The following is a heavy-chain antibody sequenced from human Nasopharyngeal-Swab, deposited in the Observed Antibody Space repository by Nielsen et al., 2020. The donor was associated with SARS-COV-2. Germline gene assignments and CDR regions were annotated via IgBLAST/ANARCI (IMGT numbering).Heavy chain of an antibody. CDR3: ARGNGWYPDH. CDR2: ISVYNGNT. Sequence: ASVKVSCKASGYTFANYGVRWVRQAPGQGLEWMGWISVYNGNTGYAQNFQGRVTMTTDTPTNTGYLELRSLRSDDTAVYYCARGNGWYPDHWGQGTLVTVSS. V-gene: IGHV1-18*01. D-gene: IGHD6-19*01. J-gene: IGHJ4*02. CDR1: GYTFANYG.